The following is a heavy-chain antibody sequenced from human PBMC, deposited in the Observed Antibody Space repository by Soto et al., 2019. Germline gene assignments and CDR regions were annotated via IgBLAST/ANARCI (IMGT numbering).Heavy chain of an antibody. J-gene: IGHJ5*02. CDR3: ARAISDYIWGTPRGSWFDP. V-gene: IGHV4-34*01. D-gene: IGHD3-16*01. Sequence: PSETLSLTCAVYGGSFSGYYWSWIRQPPGKGLEWIGEINHSGSTNYNPSLKSRVTISVDTSKNQFSLKLSSVTAADTAVYYCARAISDYIWGTPRGSWFDPWGQGTLVTVSS. CDR1: GGSFSGYY. CDR2: INHSGST.